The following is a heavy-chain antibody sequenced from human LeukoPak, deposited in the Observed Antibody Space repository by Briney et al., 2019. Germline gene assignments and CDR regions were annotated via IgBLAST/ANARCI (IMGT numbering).Heavy chain of an antibody. CDR3: ARDVETSSSDWFDP. Sequence: ASVKVSCKASGYTFTSYGISWVRQAPGQGLEWMGWISAYNGNTNYAQKLQGRVTMTTDTSTSTAYMELRSLRSDDTAVYYCARDVETSSSDWFDPWGQGTLVTVSS. D-gene: IGHD6-6*01. CDR1: GYTFTSYG. J-gene: IGHJ5*02. CDR2: ISAYNGNT. V-gene: IGHV1-18*01.